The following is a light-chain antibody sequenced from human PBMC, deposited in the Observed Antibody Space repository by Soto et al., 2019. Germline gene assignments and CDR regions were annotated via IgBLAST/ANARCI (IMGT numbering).Light chain of an antibody. Sequence: QSVLTQPPSASGTPGQRVTISCSGSSSNIGSNTVNWYQQLPGTAPKLLIYSNNQRPSGVPDRFSGSESGTSASLAISGHQSEDEADYYCAAWDDSLNGYVFGTGTKVTVL. CDR3: AAWDDSLNGYV. V-gene: IGLV1-44*01. J-gene: IGLJ1*01. CDR1: SSNIGSNT. CDR2: SNN.